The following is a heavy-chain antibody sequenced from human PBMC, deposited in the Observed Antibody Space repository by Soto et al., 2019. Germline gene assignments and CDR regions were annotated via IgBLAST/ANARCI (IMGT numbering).Heavy chain of an antibody. CDR1: GFTFSSYG. J-gene: IGHJ4*02. V-gene: IGHV3-30*18. D-gene: IGHD2-15*01. Sequence: QVQLVESGGGVVQPGRSLRLSCAASGFTFSSYGMHWVRQAPGKGLEWVAVISYDGSNKYYADSVKGRFTISRDKSKNTLYLHMYSLRAEDTAVYYCAKEVWDIVVVVAAPPDYWGQGTLVTVSS. CDR2: ISYDGSNK. CDR3: AKEVWDIVVVVAAPPDY.